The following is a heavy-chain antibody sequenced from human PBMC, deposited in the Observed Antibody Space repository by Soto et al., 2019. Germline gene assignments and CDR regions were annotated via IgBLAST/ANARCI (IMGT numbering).Heavy chain of an antibody. J-gene: IGHJ5*02. CDR2: RNPNSSDT. Sequence: QEQLVQSGAEVKKPGASVKVSCKTSGYTFTDYDINWVRQATGQGLEWIGWRNPNSSDTGYAQKFQGKVTMTWSASLRTAYLELSSLRSEDTAVYYCARVAVAARPRFYTWFDPWGQGTLVTVAS. CDR3: ARVAVAARPRFYTWFDP. CDR1: GYTFTDYD. D-gene: IGHD3-3*01. V-gene: IGHV1-8*01.